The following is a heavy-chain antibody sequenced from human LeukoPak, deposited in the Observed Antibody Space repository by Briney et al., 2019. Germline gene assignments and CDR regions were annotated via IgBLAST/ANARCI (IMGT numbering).Heavy chain of an antibody. CDR1: GYTFTSYG. Sequence: ASVKVSCKASGYTFTSYGISWVRQAPGQGLEWMGWISAYNGNTNYAQKLQGRVTMTTDTSTSTAYMELRSLRSDDTAVYYCVRDPKDDSSGYYYFDYWGQGALVTVSS. V-gene: IGHV1-18*01. CDR2: ISAYNGNT. CDR3: VRDPKDDSSGYYYFDY. D-gene: IGHD3-22*01. J-gene: IGHJ4*02.